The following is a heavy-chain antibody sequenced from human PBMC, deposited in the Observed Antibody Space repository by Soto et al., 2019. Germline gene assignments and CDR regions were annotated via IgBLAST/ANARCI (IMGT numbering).Heavy chain of an antibody. CDR3: ARDQRDGEAY. D-gene: IGHD2-21*01. Sequence: GASVKVSCKASGGTFSSYAISWVRQAPGQGLEWMGGIIPIFGTANYAQKFQGRVTITADESTSTAYMELNSLRAEDTAVYYCARDQRDGEAYWGQGTLVTVSS. V-gene: IGHV1-69*13. CDR2: IIPIFGTA. CDR1: GGTFSSYA. J-gene: IGHJ4*02.